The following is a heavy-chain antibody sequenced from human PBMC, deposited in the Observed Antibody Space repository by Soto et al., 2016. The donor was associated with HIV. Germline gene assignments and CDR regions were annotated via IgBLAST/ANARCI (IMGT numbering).Heavy chain of an antibody. CDR3: ARDRRNIVIALVYGMDV. J-gene: IGHJ6*02. CDR2: ISSSGGYT. D-gene: IGHD2-2*01. CDR1: GFTFSDYY. V-gene: IGHV3-11*05. Sequence: QVQLVESGGGVVKPGGSLRLFCTASGFTFSDYYINWIRQAPGKGLEWVSYISSSGGYTKYADSVKGRFTISRDNAKNSLYLQMNNLRVEDTATYYCARDRRNIVIALVYGMDVWGRRDHGNRLL.